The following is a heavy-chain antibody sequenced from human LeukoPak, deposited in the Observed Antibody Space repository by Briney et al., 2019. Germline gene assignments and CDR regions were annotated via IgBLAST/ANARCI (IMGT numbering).Heavy chain of an antibody. D-gene: IGHD1-20*01. V-gene: IGHV1-69*05. J-gene: IGHJ4*02. CDR1: GGTFRSCV. Sequence: SVKLSYKASGGTFRSCVVSWVRQAPGQELEWMGGIIPIFGASKYAQKFQGRVTITTDESTSTAYMELSSLRSEDTAVYYCTRHAGYNWKDAIDYWGQGTLVTVSS. CDR3: TRHAGYNWKDAIDY. CDR2: IIPIFGAS.